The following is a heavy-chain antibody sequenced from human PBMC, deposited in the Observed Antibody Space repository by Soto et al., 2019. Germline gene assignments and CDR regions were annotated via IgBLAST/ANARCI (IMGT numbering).Heavy chain of an antibody. Sequence: QDPLLQSGAEVKKPGASVKVSCQASDYTFTSYGITWVRQXXXXXXXXXGWXSAYNGHTYYAENLQGRVTMTTDASTNTAYLELRSLRSDDXAXXXXXXXXHXXXXXXXXXXXXXVWGQGTTVTVSS. CDR2: XSAYNGHT. J-gene: IGHJ6*02. CDR1: DYTFTSYG. V-gene: IGHV1-18*04. CDR3: XXXXHXXXXXXXXXXXXXV.